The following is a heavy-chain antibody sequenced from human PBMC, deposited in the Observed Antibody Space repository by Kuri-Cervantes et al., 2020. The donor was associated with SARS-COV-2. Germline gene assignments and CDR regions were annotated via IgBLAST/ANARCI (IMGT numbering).Heavy chain of an antibody. CDR2: INHSGST. Sequence: SETLSLTCAVYGGSFSGYYWSWIRQPPGKGLEWIGEINHSGSTNYNPSLKSRVTISVDTSKNQFPLKLSSVTAADTAVYYCARASYSGYDAWYFDLWGRGTLVTVSS. CDR3: ARASYSGYDAWYFDL. CDR1: GGSFSGYY. V-gene: IGHV4-34*01. J-gene: IGHJ2*01. D-gene: IGHD5-12*01.